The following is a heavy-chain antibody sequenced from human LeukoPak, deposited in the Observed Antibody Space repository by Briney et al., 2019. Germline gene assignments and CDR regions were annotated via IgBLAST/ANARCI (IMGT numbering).Heavy chain of an antibody. D-gene: IGHD2-15*01. V-gene: IGHV1-2*02. Sequence: ASVKVSCKTSGYTFTGYYMHWVRQAPGQGLEWMGWINPNSGGTNYAQKFQGRVTMTRDTSISTAYMELSSLRSEDTAVYYCARVYCSGGSCYLGAFDIWGQGTMVTVSS. J-gene: IGHJ3*02. CDR1: GYTFTGYY. CDR3: ARVYCSGGSCYLGAFDI. CDR2: INPNSGGT.